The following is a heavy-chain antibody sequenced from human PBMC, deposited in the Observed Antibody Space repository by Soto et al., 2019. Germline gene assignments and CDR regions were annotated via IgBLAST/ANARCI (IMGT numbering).Heavy chain of an antibody. D-gene: IGHD3-16*02. Sequence: KASETLSLTCAVYGGSFSGYYWSWIRQPPGKGLEWIGENNHSGSTNYNPSLKSRVTISVDTSKNQFSLKLSSVTAADTAVYYCARGIMITFGGVIAAHYNYYYGMDVWGQGTTVTVSS. J-gene: IGHJ6*02. CDR3: ARGIMITFGGVIAAHYNYYYGMDV. V-gene: IGHV4-34*01. CDR1: GGSFSGYY. CDR2: NNHSGST.